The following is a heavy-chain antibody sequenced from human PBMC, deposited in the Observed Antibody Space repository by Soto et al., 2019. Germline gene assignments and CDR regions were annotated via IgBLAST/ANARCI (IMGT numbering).Heavy chain of an antibody. CDR2: IRGTDGST. V-gene: IGHV3-23*01. Sequence: GGSLRLSCAASGFTFSTFDMTWVRQAPGKGLEWVSIIRGTDGSTYYADSMKGRFTISKDNSKNTLCLQMNSLRPEDTALYFCVKGGWLDYWGQGTLVTVSS. CDR3: VKGGWLDY. CDR1: GFTFSTFD. D-gene: IGHD6-19*01. J-gene: IGHJ4*02.